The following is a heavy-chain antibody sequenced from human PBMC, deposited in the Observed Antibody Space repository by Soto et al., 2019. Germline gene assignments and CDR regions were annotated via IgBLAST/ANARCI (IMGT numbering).Heavy chain of an antibody. Sequence: EVQLVESGGGLVKPGGSLRLSCAASGFTFSSYSLTWVRQAPGKGLEWVSFITASSTYIYYAASVKGRFTISRDNAKNSLYLQMNSLRAEDTAVYYCARASAADDYWGQGTLVTVSS. CDR1: GFTFSSYS. D-gene: IGHD2-2*01. V-gene: IGHV3-21*01. J-gene: IGHJ4*02. CDR3: ARASAADDY. CDR2: ITASSTYI.